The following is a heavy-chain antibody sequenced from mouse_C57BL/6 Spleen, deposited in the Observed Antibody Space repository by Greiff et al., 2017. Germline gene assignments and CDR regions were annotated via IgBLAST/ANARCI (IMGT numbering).Heavy chain of an antibody. V-gene: IGHV1-50*01. D-gene: IGHD1-1*01. CDR1: GYTFTSYW. Sequence: QVQLQQPGAELVKPGASVKLSCKASGYTFTSYWMQWVKQRPGQGLEWIGEIDPSDSSTNYNQKFKGKATLTVDTSSSTAYMQLSSLTSEDSAVYYCASLTTVVDYWGQGTTLTVSS. J-gene: IGHJ2*01. CDR3: ASLTTVVDY. CDR2: IDPSDSST.